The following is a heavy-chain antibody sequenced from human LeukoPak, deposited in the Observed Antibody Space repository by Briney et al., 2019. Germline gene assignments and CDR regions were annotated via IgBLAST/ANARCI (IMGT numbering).Heavy chain of an antibody. Sequence: GGSLRLSCAASGFTFSTYWMGWVRQAPGKGLEFVANINPDGSGKYYGDSVKGRFTISRDNAENSLDLQMNSLRVEDTAVYFRSNSYLRDWGQGTLVTVSS. CDR3: SNSYLRD. CDR1: GFTFSTYW. V-gene: IGHV3-7*01. D-gene: IGHD3-10*01. J-gene: IGHJ1*01. CDR2: INPDGSGK.